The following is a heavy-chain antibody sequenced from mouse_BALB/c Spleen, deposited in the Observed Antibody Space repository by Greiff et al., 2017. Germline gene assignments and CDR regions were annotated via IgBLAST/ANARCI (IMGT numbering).Heavy chain of an antibody. CDR2: ISYDGSN. D-gene: IGHD2-4*01. J-gene: IGHJ3*01. Sequence: VQLQESGPGLVKPSQSLSLTCSVTGYSITSGYYWNLIRQFPGNQLEWMGYISYDGSNNYNPSLKNRISITRDTSKNQFCLKLNSVTTEDTATYYCARERGAYDYPFAYWGQGTLVTVSA. CDR3: ARERGAYDYPFAY. CDR1: GYSITSGYY. V-gene: IGHV3-6*02.